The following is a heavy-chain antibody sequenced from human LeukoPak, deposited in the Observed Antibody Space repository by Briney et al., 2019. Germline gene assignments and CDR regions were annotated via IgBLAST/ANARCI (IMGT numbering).Heavy chain of an antibody. D-gene: IGHD6-19*01. CDR2: IYYSGST. CDR1: GGSISSYY. CDR3: ARGQMGIAMAGTGLFGY. J-gene: IGHJ4*02. V-gene: IGHV4-59*01. Sequence: SETLSLTCTVSGGSISSYYWSWIRQPPGKGLEWIGYIYYSGSTNYNPSLKSRVTISVDTSKNQFSLKLSSVTAADTAVYYCARGQMGIAMAGTGLFGYWGQGTLVTVSS.